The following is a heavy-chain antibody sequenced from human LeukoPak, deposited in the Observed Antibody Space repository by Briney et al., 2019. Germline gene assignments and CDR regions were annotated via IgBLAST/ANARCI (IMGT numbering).Heavy chain of an antibody. V-gene: IGHV3-9*01. CDR1: GFTFDDYA. CDR3: AKDPGGGVVIQGDAFDI. D-gene: IGHD4-23*01. J-gene: IGHJ3*02. Sequence: SLRLSCAASGFTFDDYAIHWFRQPPGRGLEGVSGISWNSGSIGYADSVKGRFTISGDNAKNSLYPQMNSLRAEDTALYYCAKDPGGGVVIQGDAFDIWGQGTMVTVSS. CDR2: ISWNSGSI.